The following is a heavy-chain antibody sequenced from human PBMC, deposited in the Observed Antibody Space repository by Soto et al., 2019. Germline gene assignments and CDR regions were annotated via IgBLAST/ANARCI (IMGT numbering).Heavy chain of an antibody. Sequence: GGSLRLSCAASGFTFSSYAMSWVRQAPGKGLEWVSAISGSGGSTYYADSVKGRFTISRDNSKNTLYLQMNSLRAEDTAVYYCAKMGAYNWNTYYFAYWGQGTLATVSS. J-gene: IGHJ4*02. CDR3: AKMGAYNWNTYYFAY. CDR2: ISGSGGST. CDR1: GFTFSSYA. D-gene: IGHD1-20*01. V-gene: IGHV3-23*01.